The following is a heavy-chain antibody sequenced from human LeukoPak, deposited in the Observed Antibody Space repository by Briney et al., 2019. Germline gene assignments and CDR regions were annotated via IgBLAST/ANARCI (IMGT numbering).Heavy chain of an antibody. J-gene: IGHJ4*02. V-gene: IGHV3-30*18. D-gene: IGHD3-9*01. CDR1: GFTFSSYG. CDR3: SKGWAYFGFRDWFDY. Sequence: GGSLRLSCAASGFTFSSYGMHWVRQAPGKGLEWVAVISYDGSNKYYADSVKGRFTISRDNSKNTLYLQMNSLRAEDTAVYYCSKGWAYFGFRDWFDYLGQGTLVTVSS. CDR2: ISYDGSNK.